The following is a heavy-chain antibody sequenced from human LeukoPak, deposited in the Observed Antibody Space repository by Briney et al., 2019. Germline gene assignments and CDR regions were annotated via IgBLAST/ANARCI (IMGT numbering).Heavy chain of an antibody. CDR2: IDPGDSDA. CDR3: ARVGGDFLYYFDY. D-gene: IGHD3/OR15-3a*01. V-gene: IGHV5-51*01. Sequence: GVSLKISCKGSGYSFSTYWIAWVRQMPGKGLEWIWIIDPGDSDARYSPSFQGQVTISADKSISPTYLQSSSLKASDTAIYYCARVGGDFLYYFDYWGQGTLVTVSS. J-gene: IGHJ4*02. CDR1: GYSFSTYW.